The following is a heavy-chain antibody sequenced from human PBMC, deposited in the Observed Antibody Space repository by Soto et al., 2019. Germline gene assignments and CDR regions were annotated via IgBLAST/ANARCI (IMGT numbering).Heavy chain of an antibody. Sequence: PSETLSLTCAVYGGSFSGYYWSWIRQPPGKGLEWIGEINHSGSTNYNPSLKSRVTISVDTSKNQFSLKLSSVTAADTAVYYCARVKDYDFWSGYYNPRRVHQFDPWGQGTLVTVSS. J-gene: IGHJ5*02. D-gene: IGHD3-3*01. CDR3: ARVKDYDFWSGYYNPRRVHQFDP. V-gene: IGHV4-34*01. CDR2: INHSGST. CDR1: GGSFSGYY.